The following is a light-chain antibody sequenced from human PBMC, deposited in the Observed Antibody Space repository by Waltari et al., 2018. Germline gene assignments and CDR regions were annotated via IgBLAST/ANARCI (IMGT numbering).Light chain of an antibody. Sequence: QSVLTQPPSVSAAPGQKVTISCSGSSSNIGNSNLSWYQQLPGTAPKLLIYDNKKRPSGIPDRFSASKSGTSATLGITGLQTGDEADYYCGTWDSSLSAYVFGSGTKLTVL. CDR3: GTWDSSLSAYV. V-gene: IGLV1-51*01. CDR2: DNK. CDR1: SSNIGNSN. J-gene: IGLJ1*01.